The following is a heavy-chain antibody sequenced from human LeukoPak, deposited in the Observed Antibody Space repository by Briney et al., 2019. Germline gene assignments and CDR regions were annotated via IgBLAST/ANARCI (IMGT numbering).Heavy chain of an antibody. D-gene: IGHD6-6*01. CDR2: INHSGSA. Sequence: SETLSLTCAVYGGSFSGYYWSWIRQPPGKGLEWIGEINHSGSANYNPSLKSRVTISVDTSKNRFSLKLSSVTAADTAVYYCANIPSSIAARGDYYGMDVWGQGTTVTVSS. CDR3: ANIPSSIAARGDYYGMDV. J-gene: IGHJ6*02. CDR1: GGSFSGYY. V-gene: IGHV4-34*01.